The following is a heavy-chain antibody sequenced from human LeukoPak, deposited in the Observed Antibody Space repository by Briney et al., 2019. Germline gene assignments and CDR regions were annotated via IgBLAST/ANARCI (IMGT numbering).Heavy chain of an antibody. CDR3: AKQGGMYSSSWIDY. V-gene: IGHV4-59*08. D-gene: IGHD6-13*01. Sequence: PSETLPLTCTVSGGSISNSYWTWIRQPPGKGLEWIGNVYSSGSTNYNPSLMSRITISVDTSKNQFSLKLSSVTAADTAVYYCAKQGGMYSSSWIDYWGQGALVTVSS. CDR2: VYSSGST. CDR1: GGSISNSY. J-gene: IGHJ4*02.